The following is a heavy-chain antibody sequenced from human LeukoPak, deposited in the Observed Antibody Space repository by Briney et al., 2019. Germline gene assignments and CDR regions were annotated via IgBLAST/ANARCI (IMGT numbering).Heavy chain of an antibody. J-gene: IGHJ6*03. CDR1: GFTFSGSA. CDR2: IRYDGSNK. Sequence: GGSLRLSCAASGFTFSGSAMHWVRQAPGKGLEWVAFIRYDGSNKYYADSVKGRFTISRDNSKNTLYLQMNSLRAEDTAVYYCAKDSGGSYYYYMDVWGKGTTVTVSS. D-gene: IGHD1-26*01. CDR3: AKDSGGSYYYYMDV. V-gene: IGHV3-30*02.